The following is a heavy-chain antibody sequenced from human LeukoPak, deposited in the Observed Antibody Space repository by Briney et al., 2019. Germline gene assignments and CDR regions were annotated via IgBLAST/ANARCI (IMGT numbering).Heavy chain of an antibody. CDR3: AMTYYDFWSGYPIWVFDY. V-gene: IGHV1-2*02. J-gene: IGHJ4*02. CDR1: GYTFTGYY. CDR2: INPNSGGT. D-gene: IGHD3-3*01. Sequence: ASVKASCKASGYTFTGYYMHWVRQAPGQGLEWMGWINPNSGGTNYAQKFQGRVTMTRDTSISTAYMELSRLRSDDTAVYYCAMTYYDFWSGYPIWVFDYWGQGTLVTVSS.